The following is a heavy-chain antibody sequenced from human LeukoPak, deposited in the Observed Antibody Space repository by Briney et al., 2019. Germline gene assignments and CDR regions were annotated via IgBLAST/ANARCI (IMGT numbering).Heavy chain of an antibody. D-gene: IGHD6-13*01. V-gene: IGHV4-34*01. CDR2: INHSGST. CDR3: ARKSIAVVGTSDDAFDI. J-gene: IGHJ3*02. Sequence: SETLSLTCAVYGGSFSGYYWSWIRQPPGKGLEWIGEINHSGSTNYNPSLKSRVTISVDTSKNQFSLKLSSVTAADTAVYFCARKSIAVVGTSDDAFDIWGQGTMVTVSS. CDR1: GGSFSGYY.